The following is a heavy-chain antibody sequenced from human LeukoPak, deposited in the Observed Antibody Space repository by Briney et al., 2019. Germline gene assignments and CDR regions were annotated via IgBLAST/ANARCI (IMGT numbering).Heavy chain of an antibody. CDR1: GYTFSSYA. CDR3: ATERASSDAFAF. J-gene: IGHJ3*01. V-gene: IGHV3-30*02. CDR2: IQNDGRRT. Sequence: GGSLRLSCAASGYTFSSYAMHWVRQAPGKELEWVAYIQNDGRRTVYADSVKGRFTSSRDNSENTVYLQMNSLRADDTAVYFCATERASSDAFAFWGQGTKVAVAS. D-gene: IGHD6-6*01.